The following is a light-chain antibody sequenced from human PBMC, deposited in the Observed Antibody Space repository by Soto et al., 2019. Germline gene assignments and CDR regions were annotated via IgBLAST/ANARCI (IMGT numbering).Light chain of an antibody. CDR3: SSYTTSYFYV. Sequence: QSVLTRPASVSGSPGQSITISCTGTTNDVGDYNYVAWYQQHSGKVPRLMIYEVSNRPPGVSYRFSASKSAFTASLTISGLQAEDEAHYYCSSYTTSYFYVFGPGTKVTVL. CDR1: TNDVGDYNY. J-gene: IGLJ1*01. V-gene: IGLV2-14*01. CDR2: EVS.